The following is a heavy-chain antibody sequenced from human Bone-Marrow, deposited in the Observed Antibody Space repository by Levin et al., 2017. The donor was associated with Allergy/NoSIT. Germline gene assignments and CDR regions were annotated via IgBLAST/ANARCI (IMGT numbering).Heavy chain of an antibody. V-gene: IGHV3-49*03. J-gene: IGHJ4*02. CDR2: IRSKAYGGTT. CDR1: GFTFGDYA. CDR3: TRDRYGGNPTGHY. D-gene: IGHD4-23*01. Sequence: GGSLRLSCTASGFTFGDYAMSWFHQAPGKGLEWVGFIRSKAYGGTTEYAASVKGRFTISRDDSKSIAYLQMNSLKTEDTAVYYCTRDRYGGNPTGHYWGQGTLVTVSS.